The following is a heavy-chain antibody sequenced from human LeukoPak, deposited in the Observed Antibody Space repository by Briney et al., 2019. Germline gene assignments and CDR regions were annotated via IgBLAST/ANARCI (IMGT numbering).Heavy chain of an antibody. CDR2: IYYSGST. Sequence: SETLSLTCTVSGGSISSYYWSWIRQPPGKGLEWIGYIYYSGSTNYNPSLKSRVTISVDTSKNQFSLKLSSVTAADTAVYYCARVMNYYYYMDVWGKGTTVTVSS. CDR1: GGSISSYY. V-gene: IGHV4-59*01. D-gene: IGHD3-16*01. J-gene: IGHJ6*03. CDR3: ARVMNYYYYMDV.